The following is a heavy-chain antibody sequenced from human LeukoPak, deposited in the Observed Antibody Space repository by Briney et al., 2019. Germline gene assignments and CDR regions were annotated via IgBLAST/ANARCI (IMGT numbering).Heavy chain of an antibody. D-gene: IGHD3-10*01. CDR2: ISAYNGNT. CDR3: ATGEAMAFDI. V-gene: IGHV1-18*01. J-gene: IGHJ3*02. CDR1: GYTFTTYG. Sequence: ASVRVSCKASGYTFTTYGMSGVRQAPGQGREGMGWISAYNGNTNYAQNLQGRVTMTTDTSTTTAYVELRSLRSDDTALYYCATGEAMAFDIWGQGTMVTVSS.